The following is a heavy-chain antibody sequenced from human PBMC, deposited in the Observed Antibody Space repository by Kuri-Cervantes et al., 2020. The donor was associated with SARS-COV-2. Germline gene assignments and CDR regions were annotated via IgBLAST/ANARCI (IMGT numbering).Heavy chain of an antibody. CDR1: GGSFSGYY. CDR3: ARDNVDYYYMDV. Sequence: GSLRLSCAVYGGSFSGYYWSWIRQPPGKGLEWIGSIYYSGSTYYNPSLKSRVTISVDTSKNQFSLKLSSVTAADTAVYYCARDNVDYYYMDVWGKGTTVTVSS. J-gene: IGHJ6*03. D-gene: IGHD2-21*01. V-gene: IGHV4-34*01. CDR2: IYYSGST.